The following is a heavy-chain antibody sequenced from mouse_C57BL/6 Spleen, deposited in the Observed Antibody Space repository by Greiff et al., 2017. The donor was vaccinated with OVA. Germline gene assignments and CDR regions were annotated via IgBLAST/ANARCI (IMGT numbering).Heavy chain of an antibody. CDR2: ISSGSSTI. CDR3: ARDDGYYVFDY. CDR1: GFTFSDYG. Sequence: EVKLVESGGGLVKPGGSLKLSCAASGFTFSDYGMHWVRQAPEKGLGWVAYISSGSSTIYYADTVKGRFTISRDNAKNTLFLQMTSLRSEDTAMYYCARDDGYYVFDYWGQGTTLTVSS. J-gene: IGHJ2*01. V-gene: IGHV5-17*01. D-gene: IGHD2-3*01.